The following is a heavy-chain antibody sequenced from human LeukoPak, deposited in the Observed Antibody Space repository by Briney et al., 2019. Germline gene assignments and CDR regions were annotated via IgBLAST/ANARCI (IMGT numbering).Heavy chain of an antibody. CDR1: GDSISRSGYY. Sequence: PSETLSLTCSVSGDSISRSGYYWGWIRQPPGQGLEWLLTIDYSGNTYYNPSLRSRVTISIGTSKNHFSLKVNSVTAADTAVYYCTRDMGNWVIDYWGQGTLVTVSS. D-gene: IGHD7-27*01. J-gene: IGHJ4*02. V-gene: IGHV4-39*02. CDR2: IDYSGNT. CDR3: TRDMGNWVIDY.